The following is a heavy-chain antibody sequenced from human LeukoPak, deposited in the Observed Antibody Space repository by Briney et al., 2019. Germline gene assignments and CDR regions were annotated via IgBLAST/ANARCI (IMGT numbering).Heavy chain of an antibody. V-gene: IGHV3-11*01. Sequence: GGSLRLSCAASGFTFSDYYLSWIRQAPGKGLEWVSYISSSGSTIYYADSVKGRFTISRDNAKNSLYLQMNSLRAEDTAVYYCARDCSSTSCYIDYWGQGTLVTVSS. CDR3: ARDCSSTSCYIDY. CDR2: ISSSGSTI. CDR1: GFTFSDYY. J-gene: IGHJ4*02. D-gene: IGHD2-2*02.